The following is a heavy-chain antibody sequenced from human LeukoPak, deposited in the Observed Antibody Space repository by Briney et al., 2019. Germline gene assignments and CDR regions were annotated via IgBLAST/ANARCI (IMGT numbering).Heavy chain of an antibody. CDR1: GGSISSSSYY. D-gene: IGHD5-12*01. Sequence: SETLSLTCTVSGGSISSSSYYWAWIRQPPGKGLEWIGSLHYSGRTVYNPSLNSRGTISADTSKNQFSLKLTSVTAADTAVYYCARDNGYGDPFDIWGQGTMVTVSS. V-gene: IGHV4-39*02. J-gene: IGHJ3*02. CDR3: ARDNGYGDPFDI. CDR2: LHYSGRT.